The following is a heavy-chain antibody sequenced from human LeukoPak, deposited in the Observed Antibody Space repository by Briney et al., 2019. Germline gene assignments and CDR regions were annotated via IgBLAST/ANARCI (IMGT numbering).Heavy chain of an antibody. CDR2: IDCSGST. Sequence: PSETLSLTCTVSGGSISSFYWSWIRQPPGKGLEWIGYIDCSGSTNYNPSLKSRVTISVDTSKSQFSLKLSSVTAADTAVYYCARAYYYASGSPYYYYMDVWGKGTTVTISS. V-gene: IGHV4-59*01. D-gene: IGHD3-10*01. J-gene: IGHJ6*03. CDR3: ARAYYYASGSPYYYYMDV. CDR1: GGSISSFY.